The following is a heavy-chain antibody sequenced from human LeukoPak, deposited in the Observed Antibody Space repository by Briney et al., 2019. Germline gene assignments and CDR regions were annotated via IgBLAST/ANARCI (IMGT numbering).Heavy chain of an antibody. CDR3: ARFAAPGYCTNGVCYQDAFDI. Sequence: ASVKVSCKASGYTFTGYYMHWVRQAPGQGLEWMGWISAYNGNTNYAQKLQGRVTMTTDTSTSTAYMELRSLRSDDTAVYYCARFAAPGYCTNGVCYQDAFDIWGQGTMVTVSS. CDR1: GYTFTGYY. J-gene: IGHJ3*02. V-gene: IGHV1-18*04. CDR2: ISAYNGNT. D-gene: IGHD2-8*01.